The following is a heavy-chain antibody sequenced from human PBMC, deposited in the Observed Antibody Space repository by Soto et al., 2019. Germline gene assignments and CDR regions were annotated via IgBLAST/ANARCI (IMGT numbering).Heavy chain of an antibody. J-gene: IGHJ5*02. CDR3: ARDHSIASSGAWWLDP. Sequence: ASVKVSCKASGYTFTSNWIHWARRAPGQGLEWMGVINPSGDITKYAPKFQGRVTMTTDTSTSTIYMDLSSLTSEDTAVYYCARDHSIASSGAWWLDPWGQGTLVTVYS. CDR1: GYTFTSNW. V-gene: IGHV1-46*01. D-gene: IGHD6-13*01. CDR2: INPSGDIT.